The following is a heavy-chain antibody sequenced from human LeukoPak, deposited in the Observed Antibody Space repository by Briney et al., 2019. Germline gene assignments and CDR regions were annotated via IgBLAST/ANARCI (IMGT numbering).Heavy chain of an antibody. D-gene: IGHD5-18*01. CDR1: GYTFTSYG. V-gene: IGHV1-18*01. CDR3: AVATTIDTAMVPKY. J-gene: IGHJ4*02. CDR2: ISAYNGNT. Sequence: GASVKVSCKASGYTFTSYGISWVRQAPGQGLEWMGWISAYNGNTNYAQKLQGRVTMTTDTSTSTAYMELSRLRSDDTAVYYCAVATTIDTAMVPKYWGQGTLVTVSS.